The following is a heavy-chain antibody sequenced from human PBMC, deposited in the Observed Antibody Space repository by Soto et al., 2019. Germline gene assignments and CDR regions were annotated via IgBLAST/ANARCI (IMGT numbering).Heavy chain of an antibody. CDR3: ARDFKAYFGYNYLEY. Sequence: GGSLRLSCAVSGFTFSSYAMTWVRQAPGKGLEWVSTITGSGHSTYYTDAVKGRFIVSRDNIKNTVDLQMNSLRAEDAAIYYCARDFKAYFGYNYLEYWGRGTLVTV. V-gene: IGHV3-23*01. CDR1: GFTFSSYA. D-gene: IGHD2-21*01. J-gene: IGHJ4*02. CDR2: ITGSGHST.